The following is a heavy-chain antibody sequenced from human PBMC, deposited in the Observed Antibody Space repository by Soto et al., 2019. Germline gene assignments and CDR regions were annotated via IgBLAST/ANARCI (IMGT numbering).Heavy chain of an antibody. CDR1: GGSFSGYY. CDR2: INHSGST. V-gene: IGHV4-34*01. J-gene: IGHJ4*02. CDR3: ARAEYCSSTTCPRGHYYFDY. Sequence: PSETLSLTCAVYGGSFSGYYWSWIRQPPGKGLEWIGEINHSGSTNYNPSLKSRVTISVDTSKNQFSLKLNSVTAADTAVYYCARAEYCSSTTCPRGHYYFDYWGQGTLVTVSS. D-gene: IGHD2-2*01.